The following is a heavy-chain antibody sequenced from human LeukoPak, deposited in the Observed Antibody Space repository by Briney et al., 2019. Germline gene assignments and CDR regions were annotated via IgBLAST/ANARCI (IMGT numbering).Heavy chain of an antibody. CDR2: IYYSGST. CDR1: GGSISSSSYY. D-gene: IGHD3-9*01. J-gene: IGHJ4*02. V-gene: IGHV4-39*07. Sequence: SETLSLTCTVSGGSISSSSYYWGWIRQPPGKGLEWIGSIYYSGSTYYNPSLKSRVTISVDTSKNQFSLKLSSVTAADTAVYYCARWLNYDILTGHHHWGQGTLVTVSS. CDR3: ARWLNYDILTGHHH.